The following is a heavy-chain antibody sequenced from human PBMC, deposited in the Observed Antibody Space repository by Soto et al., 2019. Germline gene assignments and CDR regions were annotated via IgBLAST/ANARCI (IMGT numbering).Heavy chain of an antibody. CDR2: TYYRSKWYN. CDR3: ARFTIFGVVTFYGMDV. D-gene: IGHD3-3*01. J-gene: IGHJ6*02. V-gene: IGHV6-1*01. CDR1: GDIVSSNSAA. Sequence: SQTLSVTCTISGDIVSSNSAALNWIRQSPSRCLEWLGRTYYRSKWYNDYAVSVKSRITINPDTSKNQFSLQLNSVTPEDTAVYYCARFTIFGVVTFYGMDVWGQGTTVTVSS.